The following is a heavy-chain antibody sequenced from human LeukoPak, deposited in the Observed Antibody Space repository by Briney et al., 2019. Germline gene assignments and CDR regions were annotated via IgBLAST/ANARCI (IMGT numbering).Heavy chain of an antibody. CDR3: ARHLAYCGGDCYSDFDY. Sequence: PPETLSLTCTVSGGSISSSSYYWGWIRQPPGKGLEWIGSIYYSGSTYYNPSLKSRVTISVDTSKNQFSLKLSSVTAADTAVYYCARHLAYCGGDCYSDFDYWGQGTLVTVSS. J-gene: IGHJ4*02. V-gene: IGHV4-39*01. CDR2: IYYSGST. D-gene: IGHD2-21*02. CDR1: GGSISSSSYY.